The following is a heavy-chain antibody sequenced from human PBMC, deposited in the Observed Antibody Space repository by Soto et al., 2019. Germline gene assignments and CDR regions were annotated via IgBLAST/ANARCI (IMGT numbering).Heavy chain of an antibody. D-gene: IGHD1-26*01. Sequence: ASVKVSCKASGGTFSSYAISWVRQAPGQGLERMGGIIPIFSTANYAQKFQGRVTITADESTSTAYMELSSLRSEDTSVYYCARGIVGATNDAFDIWGQGTMVTVSS. CDR2: IIPIFSTA. CDR3: ARGIVGATNDAFDI. CDR1: GGTFSSYA. V-gene: IGHV1-69*13. J-gene: IGHJ3*02.